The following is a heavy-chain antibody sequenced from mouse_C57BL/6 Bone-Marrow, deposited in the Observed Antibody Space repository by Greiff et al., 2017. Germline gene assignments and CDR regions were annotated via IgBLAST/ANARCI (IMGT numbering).Heavy chain of an antibody. D-gene: IGHD1-1*01. Sequence: QVQLQQSGAELARPGASVKLSCKASGYTFTSYGISWVKQRTGQGLEWIGGFYPRSGNTYYNEKFKGKATLTADKSSSTAYMELRSLTSEDAAVYFFARSRYYGSSYWFAYWGQGTLVTVSA. CDR3: ARSRYYGSSYWFAY. V-gene: IGHV1-81*01. CDR1: GYTFTSYG. CDR2: FYPRSGNT. J-gene: IGHJ3*01.